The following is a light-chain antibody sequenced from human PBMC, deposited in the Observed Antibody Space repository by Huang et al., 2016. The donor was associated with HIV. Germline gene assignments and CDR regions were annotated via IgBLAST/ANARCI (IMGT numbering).Light chain of an antibody. CDR1: QSVLSPSNNRNH. J-gene: IGKJ1*01. CDR2: WAS. Sequence: DIVMTQSPDSLAVSLGERATISCVSSQSVLSPSNNRNHLPWYQQKPRHPPNLLIYWASTRESGVPDRFRGSGSATDFTLTIDNLQAEDVALYFCQQYYSIPGFGQGTYVEV. V-gene: IGKV4-1*01. CDR3: QQYYSIPG.